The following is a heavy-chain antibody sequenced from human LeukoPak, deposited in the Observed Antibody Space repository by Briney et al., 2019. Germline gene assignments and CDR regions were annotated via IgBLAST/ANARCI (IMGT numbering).Heavy chain of an antibody. D-gene: IGHD6-19*01. V-gene: IGHV4-34*01. J-gene: IGHJ4*02. CDR2: INHSGST. CDR3: ARTSSSGLVGGYYFDY. Sequence: SETLSLTCAVYGGSFSGYYWSWIRQPPGKGLEWIGEINHSGSTSYNPSLKSRVTISLYTSKNQFSLKLSSVTAADTAVYYCARTSSSGLVGGYYFDYWGQGTLVTVSS. CDR1: GGSFSGYY.